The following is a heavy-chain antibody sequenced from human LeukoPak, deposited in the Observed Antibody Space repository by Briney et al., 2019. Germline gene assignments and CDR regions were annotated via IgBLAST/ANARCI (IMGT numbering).Heavy chain of an antibody. V-gene: IGHV3-23*01. D-gene: IGHD3-22*01. J-gene: IGHJ4*02. CDR3: AREGYYYDSSGYSTY. CDR2: ISPSADIK. Sequence: GGSLRLSCAASGFTFSNHGMNWVRQAPGKGLEWVSGISPSADIKYYADSVKGRFTISRDNSKNTLYLQMNSLRAEDTAVYYCAREGYYYDSSGYSTYWGQGTLVTVSS. CDR1: GFTFSNHG.